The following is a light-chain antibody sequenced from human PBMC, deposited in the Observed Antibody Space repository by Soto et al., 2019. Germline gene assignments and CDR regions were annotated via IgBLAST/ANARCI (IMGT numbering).Light chain of an antibody. Sequence: DIRMTQSPSSLSASVGDRVTITCRASLTIGDSLSWFQQKVGKPPTLLIYGASALQSGVPARFSGRGSGTDFTLTINNMQREDFATYYCQQTYNLPRTFGQGTKVDIK. CDR2: GAS. CDR3: QQTYNLPRT. V-gene: IGKV1-39*01. J-gene: IGKJ1*01. CDR1: LTIGDS.